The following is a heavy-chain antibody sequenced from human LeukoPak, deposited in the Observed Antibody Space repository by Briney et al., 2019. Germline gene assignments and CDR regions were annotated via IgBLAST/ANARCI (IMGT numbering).Heavy chain of an antibody. Sequence: TSSETLSLTCTVSGGSISSYYWSWIRQPAGKGLEWIGRIYTSGSTNYNPSLKSRVTMSVDTSKNQFSLKLSSVTAADTAVYYCARDLMGYDSSGYYLYYFDYWGQGTLVTVSS. CDR2: IYTSGST. CDR3: ARDLMGYDSSGYYLYYFDY. V-gene: IGHV4-4*07. D-gene: IGHD3-22*01. J-gene: IGHJ4*02. CDR1: GGSISSYY.